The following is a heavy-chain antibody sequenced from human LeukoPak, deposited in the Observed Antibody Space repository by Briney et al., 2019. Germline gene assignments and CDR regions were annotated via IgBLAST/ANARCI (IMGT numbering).Heavy chain of an antibody. CDR3: ARNFGPTPYDN. CDR1: GYTFTSYA. V-gene: IGHV1-3*01. Sequence: GASVKVSCKASGYTFTSYAIHWVRQAPGQRLEWMGWIDGGNGNTKYSQKLQGRVTITRDTSASTAYMDLSSLRSEDTAVYYCARNFGPTPYDNWGQGTLVTVSS. J-gene: IGHJ4*02. CDR2: IDGGNGNT. D-gene: IGHD3-22*01.